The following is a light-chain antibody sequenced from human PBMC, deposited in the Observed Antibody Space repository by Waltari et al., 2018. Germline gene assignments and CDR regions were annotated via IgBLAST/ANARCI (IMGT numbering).Light chain of an antibody. CDR2: EDI. CDR3: YSTDFSGHDRV. V-gene: IGLV3-10*01. CDR1: ALSKKY. J-gene: IGLJ3*02. Sequence: SYELTQPPSVSVSPGQTARITCSGDALSKKYAYWYQQKSGQAPVLVIYEDIKRPTGIPERFSGSCSGTTATLTISGAHVDDEADYYCYSTDFSGHDRVFGGGTKLTIL.